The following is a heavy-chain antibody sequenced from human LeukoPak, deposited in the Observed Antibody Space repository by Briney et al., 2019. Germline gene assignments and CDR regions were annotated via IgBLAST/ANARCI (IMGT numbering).Heavy chain of an antibody. D-gene: IGHD5-12*01. J-gene: IGHJ4*02. CDR1: GYTFSNYG. V-gene: IGHV1-18*01. CDR3: ARGQSGYSGYDPRPDVEGDY. Sequence: ASVKVSCKASGYTFSNYGITWVRQAPGQGLEWMGWISAHNGNTKYAQNLQGRVTMTTDTSTSTAYMELRRLTSDDTAVYYCARGQSGYSGYDPRPDVEGDYWGQGTLVTVSS. CDR2: ISAHNGNT.